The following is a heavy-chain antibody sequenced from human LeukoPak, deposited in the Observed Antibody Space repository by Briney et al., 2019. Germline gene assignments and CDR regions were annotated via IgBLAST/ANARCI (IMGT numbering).Heavy chain of an antibody. J-gene: IGHJ6*03. Sequence: PGGSLRLSCAASGFTISNHWMHWVRQAPGKGLVWVSRLSTDGRRTDYAASVKGRFAISRDNAKNTLFLQMNNLRPDDTAVYYCVRGVEVVPATMGAYYYYYMDVWGKGTTVTVSS. CDR2: LSTDGRRT. V-gene: IGHV3-74*01. CDR1: GFTISNHW. D-gene: IGHD2-2*01. CDR3: VRGVEVVPATMGAYYYYYMDV.